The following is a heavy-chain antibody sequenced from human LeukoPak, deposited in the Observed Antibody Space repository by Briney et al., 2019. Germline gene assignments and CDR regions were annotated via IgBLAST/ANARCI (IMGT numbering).Heavy chain of an antibody. CDR1: GFTLKNAW. V-gene: IGHV3-15*01. CDR2: ISTETDGETT. Sequence: PGGSLRLPCTASGFTLKNAWMRWVRQAPGEGLEWVGRISTETDGETTDYGAPVKGRFTISRDDSKNTLYLQMYSLKVEDTAIYYCAAGHYTNLWGQGTLVTVSS. D-gene: IGHD3-10*01. CDR3: AAGHYTNL. J-gene: IGHJ5*02.